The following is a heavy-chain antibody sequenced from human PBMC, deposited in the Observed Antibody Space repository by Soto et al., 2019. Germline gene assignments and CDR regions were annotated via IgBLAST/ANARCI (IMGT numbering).Heavy chain of an antibody. Sequence: GGSLRLSCAASGFTFSSYSMNWVRQAPGKGLEWVSSISSSSSYIYYADSVKGRFTISRDNAKNSLYLQMNSLRAEDTAVYYCARDSLSGDRVYYYYYGMDVWGQGTTVTVSS. CDR2: ISSSSSYI. J-gene: IGHJ6*02. CDR3: ARDSLSGDRVYYYYYGMDV. D-gene: IGHD7-27*01. V-gene: IGHV3-21*01. CDR1: GFTFSSYS.